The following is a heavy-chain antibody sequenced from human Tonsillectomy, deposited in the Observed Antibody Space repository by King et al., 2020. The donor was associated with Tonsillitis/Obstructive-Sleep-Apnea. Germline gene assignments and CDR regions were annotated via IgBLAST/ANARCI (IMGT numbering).Heavy chain of an antibody. V-gene: IGHV3-15*01. J-gene: IGHJ5*02. CDR3: TTEEIQNWFDP. CDR2: LKSKTDGGTT. Sequence: VQLVESGGGLVKPGGSLRLSCAASGFTFSHAWMSWVRQAPGKGLEWVGRLKSKTDGGTTDYAAPVKGRFTISRDESKNTLYLQMNSLKTEDTAGYYCTTEEIQNWFDPWGQGTLVTVSS. CDR1: GFTFSHAW.